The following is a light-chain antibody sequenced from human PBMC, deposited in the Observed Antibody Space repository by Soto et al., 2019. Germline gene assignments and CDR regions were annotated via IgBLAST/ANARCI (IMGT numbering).Light chain of an antibody. Sequence: QSALTQPASVPGSPGQSITISCTGTTSDVGGYNSVSWYQQHPGKAPELMIYDVSNRPSGISYRFSGSKSGNTASLTISGLQAEDEADYYCSSRTSTSTRVFGTGTKLTVL. V-gene: IGLV2-14*01. CDR1: TSDVGGYNS. CDR3: SSRTSTSTRV. CDR2: DVS. J-gene: IGLJ1*01.